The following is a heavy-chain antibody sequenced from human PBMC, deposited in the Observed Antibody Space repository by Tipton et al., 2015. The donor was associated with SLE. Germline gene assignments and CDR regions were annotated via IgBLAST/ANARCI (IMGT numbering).Heavy chain of an antibody. CDR3: ARHSDLGNYYSALHY. CDR1: GYTFTSYG. D-gene: IGHD3-10*01. J-gene: IGHJ4*02. Sequence: QSGPEVKEPGASVNVSCKASGYTFTSYGISWVRQAPGQGLEWMGWISAYNGNTNYAQKLQGRVTMTTDTSTSTAYMELRSLRSDDTAVYYCARHSDLGNYYSALHYWGQGILVTVSS. V-gene: IGHV1-18*01. CDR2: ISAYNGNT.